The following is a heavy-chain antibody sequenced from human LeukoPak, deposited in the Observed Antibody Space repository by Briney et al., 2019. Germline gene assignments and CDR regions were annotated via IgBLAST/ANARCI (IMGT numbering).Heavy chain of an antibody. CDR2: IYYSGST. V-gene: IGHV4-39*01. CDR1: GGSISSSSYY. J-gene: IGHJ4*02. Sequence: SETLSLTCTVSGGSISSSSYYWGWIRQPPGKGLEWIGSIYYSGSTYYNPSLKSRVTISVDTSKNQFSLKLSSVTAADTAVYYCARGGGAYQLLPFDYWGQGTLVTVSS. CDR3: ARGGGAYQLLPFDY. D-gene: IGHD2-2*01.